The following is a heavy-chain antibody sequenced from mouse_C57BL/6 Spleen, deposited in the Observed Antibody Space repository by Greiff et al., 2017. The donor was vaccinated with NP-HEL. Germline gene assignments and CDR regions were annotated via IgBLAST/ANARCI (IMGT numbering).Heavy chain of an antibody. V-gene: IGHV1-69*01. J-gene: IGHJ4*01. CDR3: ARSFYDYDLYYAMDY. CDR1: GYTFTSYW. D-gene: IGHD2-4*01. Sequence: QVQLQQPGAELVMPGASVKLSCKASGYTFTSYWMHWVKQRPGQGLEWIGEIDPSDSYTNYNQKFKGKSILTVDKSSSTAYMQLSSLTSEDSAVYYCARSFYDYDLYYAMDYWGQGTSVTVSS. CDR2: IDPSDSYT.